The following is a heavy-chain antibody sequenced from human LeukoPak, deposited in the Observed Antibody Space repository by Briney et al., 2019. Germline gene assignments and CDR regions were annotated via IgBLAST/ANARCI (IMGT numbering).Heavy chain of an antibody. CDR2: IKHDGSEK. CDR3: ARDFLGYCSSTSCPPGMDV. D-gene: IGHD2-2*01. CDR1: GFIFTNYF. J-gene: IGHJ6*02. Sequence: GGSLRLSCAASGFIFTNYFMSWVRQAPGKGLEWVASIKHDGSEKYYVDSVKGRFTISRDNAKNSLYLQMNSLRAEDTAVYYCARDFLGYCSSTSCPPGMDVWGQGTTVTVSS. V-gene: IGHV3-7*01.